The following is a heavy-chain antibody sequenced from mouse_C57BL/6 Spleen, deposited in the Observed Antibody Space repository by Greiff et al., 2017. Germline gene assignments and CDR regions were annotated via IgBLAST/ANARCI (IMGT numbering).Heavy chain of an antibody. CDR3: AKYYGYDDWYYFDY. CDR1: GYSITSGYY. D-gene: IGHD2-2*01. Sequence: EVKLVESGPGLVKPSQSLSLTCSVTGYSITSGYYWNWIRQFPGNKLEWMGYISDDGSNNYNPSLKNRISITRDTSKNQFFLKLNSVTTEDTATYYCAKYYGYDDWYYFDYWGQGTTLTVSS. V-gene: IGHV3-6*01. CDR2: ISDDGSN. J-gene: IGHJ2*01.